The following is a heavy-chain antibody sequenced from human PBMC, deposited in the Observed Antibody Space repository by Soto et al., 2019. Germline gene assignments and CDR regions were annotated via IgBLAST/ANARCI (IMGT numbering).Heavy chain of an antibody. Sequence: ASVKVSCKASGYTFTSYAMHWVRQAPGQRLEWMGWINAGNGNTKYSQKFQGRVTITRDTSASTAYTELSSLRSEDTAVYYCARDSYYYDSSGYQYFQHWGQGTLVTVSS. CDR2: INAGNGNT. CDR1: GYTFTSYA. D-gene: IGHD3-22*01. J-gene: IGHJ1*01. CDR3: ARDSYYYDSSGYQYFQH. V-gene: IGHV1-3*01.